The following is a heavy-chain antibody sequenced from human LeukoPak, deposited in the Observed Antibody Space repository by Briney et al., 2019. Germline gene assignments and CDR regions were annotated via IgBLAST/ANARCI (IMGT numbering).Heavy chain of an antibody. CDR1: GGSFSGYY. J-gene: IGHJ5*02. V-gene: IGHV4-34*01. CDR2: INHSGST. D-gene: IGHD3-10*01. Sequence: RPSETLSLTCAVYGGSFSGYYWSWIRQPPGKGLEWIGEINHSGSTNYNPSLKSRVTISVDTSKNQFSLKLSSVTAADTAVYYCAGGDGGLLWFGELFDPWGQGTLVTVSS. CDR3: AGGDGGLLWFGELFDP.